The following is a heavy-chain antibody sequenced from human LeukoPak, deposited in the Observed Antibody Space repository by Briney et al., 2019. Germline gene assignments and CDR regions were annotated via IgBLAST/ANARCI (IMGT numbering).Heavy chain of an antibody. CDR2: IGGSSTSI. Sequence: GGSLRLSCAASEFIFSSYSMNWVRQAPGKGLEWVSSIGGSSTSIYYAGSVKGRFTISRDNAKNSLYLQMNSLRAEDTAVYYCARTPYYYYGMDVWGQGTTVTVSS. CDR1: EFIFSSYS. CDR3: ARTPYYYYGMDV. V-gene: IGHV3-21*01. J-gene: IGHJ6*02.